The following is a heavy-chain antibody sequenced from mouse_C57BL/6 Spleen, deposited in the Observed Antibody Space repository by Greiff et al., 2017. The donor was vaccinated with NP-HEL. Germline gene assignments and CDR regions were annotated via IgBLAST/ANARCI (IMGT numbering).Heavy chain of an antibody. J-gene: IGHJ2*01. CDR3: ARSMGRDGFDY. V-gene: IGHV1-64*01. CDR2: IHPNSGST. CDR1: GYTFTSYW. Sequence: QVQLQQPGAELVKPGASVKLSCKASGYTFTSYWMHWVKQRPGQGLEWIGMIHPNSGSTNYNEKFKSKATLTVDKSSSTAYMQLSSLTSEESAVYYCARSMGRDGFDYWGQGTTLTVSS. D-gene: IGHD4-1*01.